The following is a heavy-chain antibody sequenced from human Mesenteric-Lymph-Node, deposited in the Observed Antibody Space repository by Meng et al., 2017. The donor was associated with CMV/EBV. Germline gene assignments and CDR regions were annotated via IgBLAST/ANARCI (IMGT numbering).Heavy chain of an antibody. V-gene: IGHV1-46*01. CDR1: GYTFTHYH. Sequence: ASVKVSCKASGYTFTHYHMHWVRQAPGQGLEWMGIFNPFDGSTNYAQNFQGRVTMTRDTSTSTVYMELSSLRSEDTAFYYCARDATYEVAYWGQGTLVTVS. CDR2: FNPFDGST. CDR3: ARDATYEVAY. D-gene: IGHD3-22*01. J-gene: IGHJ4*02.